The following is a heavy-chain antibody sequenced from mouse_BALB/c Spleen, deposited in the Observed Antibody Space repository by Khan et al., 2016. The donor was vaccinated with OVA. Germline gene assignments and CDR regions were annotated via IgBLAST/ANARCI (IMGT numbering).Heavy chain of an antibody. CDR2: ISSGGDYT. CDR3: ADHLTVSFAY. D-gene: IGHD4-1*01. V-gene: IGHV5-6*01. Sequence: EVELVESGGDLVKPGGSLKLSCAASGFTFSSYSMSWVRQTPDQRLEWVASISSGGDYTYYPDSVQGRFTISRDNAKNTLYLQMSDLKSEDTAMYYCADHLTVSFAYWGQGTLVTVSA. CDR1: GFTFSSYS. J-gene: IGHJ3*01.